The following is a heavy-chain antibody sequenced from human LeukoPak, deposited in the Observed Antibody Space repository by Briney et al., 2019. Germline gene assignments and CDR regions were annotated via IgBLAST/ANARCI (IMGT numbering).Heavy chain of an antibody. V-gene: IGHV3-30*02. Sequence: GGSLRLSCAASGFTFSSYDMHWVRQAPGKGLEWVSFIRYDGSNKYYADSVKGRSTISRDNSKNTLYLQMNSLRAEDTAVYYCAKATAYDYGDYYYYMDVWGKGTTVTVSS. D-gene: IGHD4-17*01. CDR1: GFTFSSYD. CDR2: IRYDGSNK. CDR3: AKATAYDYGDYYYYMDV. J-gene: IGHJ6*03.